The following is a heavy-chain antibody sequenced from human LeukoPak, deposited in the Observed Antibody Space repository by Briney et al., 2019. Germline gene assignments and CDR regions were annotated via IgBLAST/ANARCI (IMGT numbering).Heavy chain of an antibody. V-gene: IGHV4-61*02. J-gene: IGHJ4*02. CDR3: ARDAPRSSWYLDY. CDR2: IYTSGST. CDR1: GGSISSGSYY. Sequence: SETLPLTCTVSGGSISSGSYYWSWIRQPAGKGLEYIGRIYTSGSTNYNPSLESRVTISVDTSKNQFSLKLSSVTAADTAVYFCARDAPRSSWYLDYWGQGTLVTVSS. D-gene: IGHD6-13*01.